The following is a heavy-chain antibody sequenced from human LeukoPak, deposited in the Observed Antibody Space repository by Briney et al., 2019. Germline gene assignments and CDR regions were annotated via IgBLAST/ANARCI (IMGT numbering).Heavy chain of an antibody. D-gene: IGHD3-16*01. CDR3: ARESVRRISMRAKGYFDY. V-gene: IGHV3-7*01. J-gene: IGHJ4*02. CDR1: GFTFSSYE. Sequence: GGSLRLSCAASGFTFSSYEMNWVRQVPGKGLEWVANIKQDGSEKYYVDSVNGRFTISRDNARNTLFLQMDNLRAEDTAIYYCARESVRRISMRAKGYFDYWGRGTRVTVSS. CDR2: IKQDGSEK.